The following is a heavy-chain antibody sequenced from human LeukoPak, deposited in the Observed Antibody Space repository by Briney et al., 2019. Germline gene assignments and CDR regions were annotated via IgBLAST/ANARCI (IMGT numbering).Heavy chain of an antibody. CDR2: IYPGDSDT. Sequence: GESLKISCKGSGYSFTSYWIGWVRQMPGKGLEWMGIIYPGDSDTRYSPSFQGQVTISADKSISTAYLQWSSLKASDTAMYNCARQVSALAGTEAFDIWVQGTMVTVSS. D-gene: IGHD6-13*01. CDR3: ARQVSALAGTEAFDI. CDR1: GYSFTSYW. J-gene: IGHJ3*02. V-gene: IGHV5-51*01.